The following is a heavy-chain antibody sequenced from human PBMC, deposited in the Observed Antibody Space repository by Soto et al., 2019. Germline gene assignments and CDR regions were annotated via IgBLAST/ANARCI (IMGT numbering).Heavy chain of an antibody. CDR2: IKFDASTV. Sequence: EVQLVESGGGLVQPGGSLRLSCAASGFTFSSYWMHWVRQAPGKGLVWISRIKFDASTVNYAASVKGRFTISRDNAKNTVHLQMNSLSAEDTVLYCWARGASGRDYFDYWGQGTFVTVSS. D-gene: IGHD3-10*01. J-gene: IGHJ4*02. CDR3: ARGASGRDYFDY. CDR1: GFTFSSYW. V-gene: IGHV3-74*01.